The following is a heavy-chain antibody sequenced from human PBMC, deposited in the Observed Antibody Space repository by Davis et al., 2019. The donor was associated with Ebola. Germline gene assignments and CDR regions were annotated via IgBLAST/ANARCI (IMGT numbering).Heavy chain of an antibody. J-gene: IGHJ4*02. D-gene: IGHD5-18*01. CDR3: TSDGYSSDY. CDR2: INSDGSST. V-gene: IGHV3-74*01. CDR1: GFTFSSYW. Sequence: GESLKISCAASGFTFSSYWMHWVRQVPGKGLVWVSRINSDGSSTSYADSVKGRFTISRDNAKNSLYLQMNSLKTEDTAVYYCTSDGYSSDYWGQGTLVTVSS.